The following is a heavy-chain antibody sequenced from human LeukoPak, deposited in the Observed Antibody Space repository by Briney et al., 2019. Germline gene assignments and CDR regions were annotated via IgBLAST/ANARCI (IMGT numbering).Heavy chain of an antibody. Sequence: SETLSLTCTVSDGSISSYYWSWIRQPAGKGLEWIGRIYTSGSTNYNPSLKSRVTMSVDTSKNQFSLKLSSVTAADTAVYYCARVAPSYYYCWSGYPVDIWGQGTMVTVSS. CDR3: ARVAPSYYYCWSGYPVDI. CDR1: DGSISSYY. D-gene: IGHD3-3*01. V-gene: IGHV4-4*07. CDR2: IYTSGST. J-gene: IGHJ3*02.